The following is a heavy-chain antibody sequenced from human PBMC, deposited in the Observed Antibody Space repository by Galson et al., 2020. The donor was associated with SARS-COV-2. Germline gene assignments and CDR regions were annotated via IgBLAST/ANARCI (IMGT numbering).Heavy chain of an antibody. V-gene: IGHV4-39*07. CDR2: IYYSGST. Sequence: SETLSLTCTVSGGSISSSSYYWGWIRQPPGKGLEWIGSIYYSGSTYYNPSLKSRVTISVDTSKNQFSLKLSSVTAADTAVYYCARRRGTVVIINYFDYWGQGTLVTVSS. D-gene: IGHD3-3*01. J-gene: IGHJ4*02. CDR3: ARRRGTVVIINYFDY. CDR1: GGSISSSSYY.